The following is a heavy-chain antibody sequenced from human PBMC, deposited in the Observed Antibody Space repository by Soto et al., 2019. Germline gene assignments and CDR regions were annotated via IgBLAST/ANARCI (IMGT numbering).Heavy chain of an antibody. CDR2: IDPSDSST. CDR3: AATGYTYGYHFDH. Sequence: ESLKISCKGSGYTFTSYWITWVRQMPGKGLEWMGRIDPSDSSTNYSPSFQGHVTISTDKSINTAHLQWSSLDVSDTAMYYCAATGYTYGYHFDHWGQGTQVTVS. CDR1: GYTFTSYW. D-gene: IGHD5-18*01. V-gene: IGHV5-10-1*01. J-gene: IGHJ4*02.